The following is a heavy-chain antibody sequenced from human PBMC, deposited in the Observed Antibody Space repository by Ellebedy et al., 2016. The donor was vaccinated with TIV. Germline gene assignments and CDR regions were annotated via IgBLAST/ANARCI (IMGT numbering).Heavy chain of an antibody. CDR1: GFTFSSYS. Sequence: GESLKISCAASGFTFSSYSMNWVRQAPGKGLEWLSYISSSSSTIFYADSVKGRFTISRDNAKNSLYLQMNSLRAEDTAVYYCARDHIPVVVPAAIAFDPWGQGTLVTVSS. CDR3: ARDHIPVVVPAAIAFDP. D-gene: IGHD2-2*02. V-gene: IGHV3-48*01. CDR2: ISSSSSTI. J-gene: IGHJ5*02.